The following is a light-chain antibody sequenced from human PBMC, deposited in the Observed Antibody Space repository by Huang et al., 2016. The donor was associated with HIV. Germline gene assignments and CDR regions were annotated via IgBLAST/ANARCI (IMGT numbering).Light chain of an antibody. Sequence: DILMTQSPSSLSASVGDRVTITCRASQSVSTYLNWYQQKPGKAPKLLIYAASSLQSWVPSRVSGSGSGTDFTLTISSLQPDDFATYYCQQSYSTPFYTFGQGTKLEIK. CDR3: QQSYSTPFYT. V-gene: IGKV1-39*01. CDR2: AAS. J-gene: IGKJ2*01. CDR1: QSVSTY.